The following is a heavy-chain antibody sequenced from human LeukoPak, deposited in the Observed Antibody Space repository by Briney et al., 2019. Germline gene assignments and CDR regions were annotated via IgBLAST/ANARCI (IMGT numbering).Heavy chain of an antibody. CDR3: ASGRIAVAGTGWWYFDL. CDR2: IKQDGSEK. Sequence: GSLRLSCTASGFTFGDYAMSWFRQAPGKGLEWVANIKQDGSEKYYVDSVKGRFTISRDNAKNSLYLQMNYLRAEDTAVYYCASGRIAVAGTGWWYFDLWGRGTLVTVSS. CDR1: GFTFGDYA. J-gene: IGHJ2*01. V-gene: IGHV3-7*01. D-gene: IGHD6-19*01.